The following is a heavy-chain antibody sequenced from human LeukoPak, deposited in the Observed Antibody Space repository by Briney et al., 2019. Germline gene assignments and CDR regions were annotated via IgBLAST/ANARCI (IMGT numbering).Heavy chain of an antibody. D-gene: IGHD3-10*01. V-gene: IGHV4-31*03. CDR3: ARDRSGSGSYYKGVYYGMDV. J-gene: IGHJ6*02. Sequence: SETLSLTCTVSGGSISSGGYYWSWIRQHPGKGLEWIGYIYYSGSTYYNPSLKSRVTISVDTSKNQFSLKLSSVTAADTAVYYCARDRSGSGSYYKGVYYGMDVWGQGTTVTVSS. CDR2: IYYSGST. CDR1: GGSISSGGYY.